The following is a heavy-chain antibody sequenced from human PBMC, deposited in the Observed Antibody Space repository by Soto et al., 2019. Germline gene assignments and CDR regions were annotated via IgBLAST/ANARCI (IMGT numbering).Heavy chain of an antibody. D-gene: IGHD6-6*01. CDR1: GGSISSDDYY. V-gene: IGHV4-30-4*01. CDR3: ARELSNSPDYFDY. J-gene: IGHJ4*02. CDR2: IYYSGRT. Sequence: PWETLSLTCTVSGGSISSDDYYWSWIRQPPGKRLEWIGYIYYSGRTAYNPSLKSRLIISIDTSKNQFSLNLNSVSGADTAVYYCARELSNSPDYFDYWGQGTLVTVSS.